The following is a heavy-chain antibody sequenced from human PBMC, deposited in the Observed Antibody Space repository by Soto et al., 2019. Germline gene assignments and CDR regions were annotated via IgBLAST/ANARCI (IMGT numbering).Heavy chain of an antibody. CDR1: GFTFSSYA. CDR3: AQGSGSYYNWLDY. CDR2: ISGSGGST. Sequence: GGSLRLSCAASGFTFSSYAMSWVRQAPGKGLEWVSAISGSGGSTYYADSAKGRFTIFRDNSKNTLYLQMNGLRAEDTAVYYCAQGSGSYYNWLDYWGQGTLVTVSS. J-gene: IGHJ4*02. D-gene: IGHD3-10*01. V-gene: IGHV3-23*01.